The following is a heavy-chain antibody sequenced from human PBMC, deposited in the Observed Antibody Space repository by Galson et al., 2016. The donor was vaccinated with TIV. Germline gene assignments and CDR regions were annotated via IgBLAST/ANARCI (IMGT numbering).Heavy chain of an antibody. J-gene: IGHJ6*04. D-gene: IGHD3-16*01. Sequence: SVKVSCKASGYPFNTYAMHWVRQAPGQGLEWMGWINTDNGNTKYSLKFQGRVTITRDTSASTAYMELRTLRGEDTAVYYCARDRYQSAFYYYYPDVWGKGTTATVSS. V-gene: IGHV1-3*04. CDR1: GYPFNTYA. CDR2: INTDNGNT. CDR3: ARDRYQSAFYYYYPDV.